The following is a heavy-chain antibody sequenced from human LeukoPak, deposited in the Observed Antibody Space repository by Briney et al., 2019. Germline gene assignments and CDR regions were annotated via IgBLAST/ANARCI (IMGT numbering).Heavy chain of an antibody. Sequence: GGSLRLSCTASGFTFSNDWMTWVRQAPGKGLEWVANIKQDGVRKDYVDSVKGRFTIFRDNAKSSLFPLMNSLRADDTAVYYCARGVGDNGILGYWGQGTLVIDSS. J-gene: IGHJ4*02. V-gene: IGHV3-7*01. CDR1: GFTFSNDW. CDR3: ARGVGDNGILGY. D-gene: IGHD4-17*01. CDR2: IKQDGVRK.